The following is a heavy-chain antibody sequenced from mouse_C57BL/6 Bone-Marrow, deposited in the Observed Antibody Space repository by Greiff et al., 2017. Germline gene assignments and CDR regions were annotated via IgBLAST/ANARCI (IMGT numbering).Heavy chain of an antibody. CDR1: GYAFSSSW. D-gene: IGHD1-1*01. CDR2: IYPGDGDT. J-gene: IGHJ1*03. CDR3: ASYYYGSSSWYFDV. V-gene: IGHV1-82*01. Sequence: QVQLQQSGPELVKPGASVKISCKASGYAFSSSWMNWVKQRPGKGLEWIGRIYPGDGDTNYNGKLKGKATLTADKSSSTAYMQLSSLTSEDSAVYFCASYYYGSSSWYFDVWGTGTTVTVSS.